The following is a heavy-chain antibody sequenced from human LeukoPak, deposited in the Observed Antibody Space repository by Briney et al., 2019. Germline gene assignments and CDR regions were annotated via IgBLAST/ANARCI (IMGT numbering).Heavy chain of an antibody. Sequence: SETLSLTCAVYGGSFSGYYWSWIRQPPGKGLEWIGEINHSGSTNYNPSLKSRVTISVDASKNQFSLKLSSVTAADTAVYYCARGSSYYYGSGSYYFDYWGQGTLVTVSS. J-gene: IGHJ4*02. CDR3: ARGSSYYYGSGSYYFDY. CDR1: GGSFSGYY. CDR2: INHSGST. V-gene: IGHV4-34*01. D-gene: IGHD3-10*01.